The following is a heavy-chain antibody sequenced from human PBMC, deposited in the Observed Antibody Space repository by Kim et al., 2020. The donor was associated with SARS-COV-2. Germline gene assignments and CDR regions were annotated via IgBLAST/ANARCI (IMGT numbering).Heavy chain of an antibody. D-gene: IGHD2-15*01. CDR3: ARLSGGSFNWFDP. CDR2: IYYSGST. Sequence: SETLSLTCTVSGGSISSYYWSWIRQPPGKGLEWIGYIYYSGSTNYNPSLKSRVTISVDTSKNQFSLKLSSVTAADTAVYYCARLSGGSFNWFDPWGQGTL. J-gene: IGHJ5*02. CDR1: GGSISSYY. V-gene: IGHV4-59*01.